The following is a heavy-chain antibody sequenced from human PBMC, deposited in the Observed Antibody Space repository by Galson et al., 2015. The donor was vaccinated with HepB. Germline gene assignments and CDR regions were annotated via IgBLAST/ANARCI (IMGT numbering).Heavy chain of an antibody. Sequence: SLRLSCAASGFTFSSYGMHWVRQAPGKGLEWVAVIWYDGSNKYYADSVKGRFTISRDNSKNTLYLQMNSLRAEDTAVYYCASSYYDSSGYLGPPPFGMDVWGQGTTVTVSS. CDR2: IWYDGSNK. V-gene: IGHV3-33*08. J-gene: IGHJ6*02. CDR3: ASSYYDSSGYLGPPPFGMDV. D-gene: IGHD3-22*01. CDR1: GFTFSSYG.